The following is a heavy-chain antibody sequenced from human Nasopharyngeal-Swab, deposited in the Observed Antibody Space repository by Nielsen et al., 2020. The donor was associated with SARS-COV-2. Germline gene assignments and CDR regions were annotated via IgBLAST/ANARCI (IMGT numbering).Heavy chain of an antibody. Sequence: GESLKISCAASGFTFSSYAMTWVRQAPGKGLEWVSVVTGSGYGTDYADSVKGRFTISRDNAKNTLYLQMNSLRAEDTAVYHCARKDVFAYGVDAFDIWGQGTMVTVSS. J-gene: IGHJ3*02. D-gene: IGHD3-10*01. CDR1: GFTFSSYA. CDR2: VTGSGYGT. CDR3: ARKDVFAYGVDAFDI. V-gene: IGHV3-23*01.